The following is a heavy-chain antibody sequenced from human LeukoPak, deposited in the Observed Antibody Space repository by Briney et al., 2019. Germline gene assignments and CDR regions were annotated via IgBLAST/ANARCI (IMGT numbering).Heavy chain of an antibody. Sequence: PGGSLRLYCAASGFTFRSYTMNWVRQAPGKGLEWVSSISSGSSHIYYADSVKGRFSISRDNAKNSLFLQMNSLRAEDTAVYYCARDSNYDFLSGYYNYFQYWGQRILVTVSP. D-gene: IGHD3-3*01. CDR2: ISSGSSHI. CDR1: GFTFRSYT. CDR3: ARDSNYDFLSGYYNYFQY. V-gene: IGHV3-21*01. J-gene: IGHJ4*02.